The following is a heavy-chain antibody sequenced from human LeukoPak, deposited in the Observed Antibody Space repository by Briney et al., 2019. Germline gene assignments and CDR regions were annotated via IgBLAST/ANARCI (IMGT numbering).Heavy chain of an antibody. CDR2: IKQDGSEK. D-gene: IGHD3-10*01. CDR3: ARGGDMDV. CDR1: GFTLSIYW. Sequence: GESLRLSCAASGFTLSIYWMTWVRQAPGKGLEWVANIKQDGSEKYYGDSVKGRFTISRDNAKNSLFLQMNSLRVEDTAVYYCARGGDMDVWGQGTTVTVSS. V-gene: IGHV3-7*01. J-gene: IGHJ6*02.